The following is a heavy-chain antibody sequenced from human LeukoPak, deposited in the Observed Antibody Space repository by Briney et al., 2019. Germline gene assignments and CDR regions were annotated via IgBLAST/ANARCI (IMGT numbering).Heavy chain of an antibody. J-gene: IGHJ4*02. CDR2: IWYDGSNK. V-gene: IGHV3-33*06. CDR1: GFTFSSFG. D-gene: IGHD3-10*01. CDR3: AKDSYYYGSGSSFDY. Sequence: GRSLRLSCAASGFTFSSFGMHWVRQAPGKGLEWVAVIWYDGSNKYYADSVKGRFTISRDNSQNTLYLQMNSLRAEDTAVYYCAKDSYYYGSGSSFDYWGQGTLVTVSS.